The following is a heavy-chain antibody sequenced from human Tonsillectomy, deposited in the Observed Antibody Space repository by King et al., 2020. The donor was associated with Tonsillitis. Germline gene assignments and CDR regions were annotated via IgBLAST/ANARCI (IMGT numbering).Heavy chain of an antibody. CDR2: IDYSGRT. CDR3: ARHYGEGDAFDI. V-gene: IGHV4-39*01. J-gene: IGHJ3*02. CDR1: VGSISISSYY. D-gene: IGHD4-17*01. Sequence: QLQETGPGLLKPSETLSLTCTVSVGSISISSYYWGWSRQPPGKWLDWIGSIDYSGRTYYNPSLKSRVTIAVDTSKNQFSLKLSSVTAADTAVYYCARHYGEGDAFDIWGQGTMVTVSS.